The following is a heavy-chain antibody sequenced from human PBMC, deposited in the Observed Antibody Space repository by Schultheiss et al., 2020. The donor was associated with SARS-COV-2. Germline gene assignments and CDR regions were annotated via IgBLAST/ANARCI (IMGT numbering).Heavy chain of an antibody. J-gene: IGHJ4*02. CDR3: ARAARYYDSSGSFDY. Sequence: ASVKVSCKASGYTFTSYGISWVRQAPGQGLEWMGWISAYNGNTNYAQKLQGRVTMTTDTSTSTAYMELRSLRSDDTAVYYCARAARYYDSSGSFDYWGQGTLVTVSS. D-gene: IGHD3-22*01. V-gene: IGHV1-18*01. CDR1: GYTFTSYG. CDR2: ISAYNGNT.